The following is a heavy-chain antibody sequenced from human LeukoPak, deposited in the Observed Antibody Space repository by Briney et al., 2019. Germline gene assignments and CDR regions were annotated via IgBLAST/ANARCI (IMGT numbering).Heavy chain of an antibody. Sequence: ASVKVSCKVSGYTLTELSMHWVRQAPGKGLEWMGGFDPEDGETIYAQKFQGRVTMTEDTSTDTAYMELSSLRSEDTAVYYCATAISGFLEWLPHYWGQGTLVTVSS. CDR2: FDPEDGET. CDR1: GYTLTELS. J-gene: IGHJ4*02. CDR3: ATAISGFLEWLPHY. D-gene: IGHD3-3*01. V-gene: IGHV1-24*01.